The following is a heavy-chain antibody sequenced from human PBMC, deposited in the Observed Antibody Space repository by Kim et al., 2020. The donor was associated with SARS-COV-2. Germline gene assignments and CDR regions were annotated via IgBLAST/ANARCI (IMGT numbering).Heavy chain of an antibody. V-gene: IGHV4-39*01. D-gene: IGHD6-19*01. CDR1: GGSISSSSYY. Sequence: SETLSLTCTVSGGSISSSSYYWGWIRQPPGKGLEWIGSIYYSGSTYYNPSLKSRVTISVDTSKNQFSLKLSSVTAADTAVYYCARLFFYNGAVAGTRGFDPWGQGTLVTVSS. CDR3: ARLFFYNGAVAGTRGFDP. CDR2: IYYSGST. J-gene: IGHJ5*02.